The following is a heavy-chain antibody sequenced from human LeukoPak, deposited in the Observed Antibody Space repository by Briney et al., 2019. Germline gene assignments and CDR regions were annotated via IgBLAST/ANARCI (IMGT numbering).Heavy chain of an antibody. Sequence: PSETLSLTCSVSGGSISGYYWSWIRQPPGQGVEWIGYMYETGHTMYNSSLKSRVTMSLDTSKNHFSLSVSSVTAADTAVYYCARHPFATPFDYWGPGTLVTVSS. CDR2: MYETGHT. CDR1: GGSISGYY. V-gene: IGHV4-59*08. D-gene: IGHD2-15*01. J-gene: IGHJ4*02. CDR3: ARHPFATPFDY.